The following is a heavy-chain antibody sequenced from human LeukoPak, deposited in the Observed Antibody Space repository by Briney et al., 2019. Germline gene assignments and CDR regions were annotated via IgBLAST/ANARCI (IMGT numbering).Heavy chain of an antibody. V-gene: IGHV3-7*04. CDR3: ARGRTYYDYVWGSYRPSALDY. J-gene: IGHJ4*02. D-gene: IGHD3-16*02. CDR2: IKQDGSEK. CDR1: GFTFSSYW. Sequence: GGSLKLSCAASGFTFSSYWMSWVRQAPGKGLEWVANIKQDGSEKYYVDPVKGRFTISRDNAKNSLYLQMNSLRAEDTAVYYCARGRTYYDYVWGSYRPSALDYWGQGTLVTVSS.